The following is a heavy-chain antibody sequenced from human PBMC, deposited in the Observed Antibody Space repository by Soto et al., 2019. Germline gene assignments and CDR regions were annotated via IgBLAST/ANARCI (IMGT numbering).Heavy chain of an antibody. J-gene: IGHJ4*02. Sequence: QITLKESGPTLVKPTQTLTLTCTLSGFSLSTTTVGVAWIRQPPGKALEWLALICCDDARRYLPSLEHRLTSTDATTGGKVVLTMTNMHPVDTATYYCAQVRTFDFRGDYFDYWGPGSLVTVSS. D-gene: IGHD3-9*01. CDR2: ICCDDAR. CDR3: AQVRTFDFRGDYFDY. CDR1: GFSLSTTTVG. V-gene: IGHV2-5*02.